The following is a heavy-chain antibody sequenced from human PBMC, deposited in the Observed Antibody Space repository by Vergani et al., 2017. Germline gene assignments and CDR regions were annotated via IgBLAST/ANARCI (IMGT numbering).Heavy chain of an antibody. CDR2: INWNEDSI. J-gene: IGHJ4*02. CDR1: GFTFEDYD. Sequence: EVQLVESGGVVVRPGGSLRLSCVASGFTFEDYDMSWVRQAPGKGLEWVSGINWNEDSIGYADSVKGRFTISRDNAKNSLYLQMNSLRVEDTALYFCAREGGDQYPKEDCWGLGTLVTVSS. CDR3: AREGGDQYPKEDC. D-gene: IGHD2-2*01. V-gene: IGHV3-20*04.